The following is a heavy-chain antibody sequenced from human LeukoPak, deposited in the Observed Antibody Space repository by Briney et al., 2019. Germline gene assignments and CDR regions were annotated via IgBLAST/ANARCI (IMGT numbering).Heavy chain of an antibody. CDR3: ARGGSNYSDY. CDR2: ISTHNGDT. V-gene: IGHV1-18*01. J-gene: IGHJ4*02. CDR1: GYTFRNHG. D-gene: IGHD1-26*01. Sequence: ASVKVSCKGSGYTFRNHGFTWVRQAPGQGLEWMGWISTHNGDTSYAQSLQDRVTMTIDTSTSTAYMELRSLRSDDTAVYYCARGGSNYSDYWGQGTWSSSPQ.